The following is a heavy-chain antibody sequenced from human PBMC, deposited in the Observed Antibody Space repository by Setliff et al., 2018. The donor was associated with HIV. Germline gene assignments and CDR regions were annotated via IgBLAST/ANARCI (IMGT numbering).Heavy chain of an antibody. V-gene: IGHV3-23*01. D-gene: IGHD6-19*01. J-gene: IGHJ4*02. CDR1: GFTFSSYA. CDR3: AKEPKLGGTASPFDY. CDR2: ISDGGGST. Sequence: PGGSLRLSCAASGFTFSSYAMSWVRQAPGKGLEWVSKISDGGGSTYYADSVKGRFTISRDNSKNALYLQMNSLRAEDTAVYFCAKEPKLGGTASPFDYWGQGTLVTVSS.